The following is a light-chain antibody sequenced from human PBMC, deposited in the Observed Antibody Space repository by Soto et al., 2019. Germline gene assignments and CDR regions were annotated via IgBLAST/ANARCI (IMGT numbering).Light chain of an antibody. V-gene: IGKV3D-15*01. CDR2: GAS. Sequence: EIVMTQSPATLSVSPGERATLSCRASQSVSSNLAWYRQKPGQAPRLLIYGASTRATGIPARFRGSGSGTEFTLTISSLQSEDFAVYYCQQYNNWPPFTFGPGTKVDIK. CDR3: QQYNNWPPFT. CDR1: QSVSSN. J-gene: IGKJ3*01.